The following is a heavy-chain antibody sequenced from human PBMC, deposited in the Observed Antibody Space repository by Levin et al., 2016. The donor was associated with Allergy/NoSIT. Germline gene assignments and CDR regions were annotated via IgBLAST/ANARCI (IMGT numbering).Heavy chain of an antibody. CDR3: ATLRREVPAATPIDY. V-gene: IGHV3-30*03. CDR1: GFTFSSYG. Sequence: GESLKISCAASGFTFSSYGMHWVRQAPGKGLEWVAVISYDGSNKYYADSVKGRFTISRDNSKNTLYLQMNSLRAEDTAVYYCATLRREVPAATPIDYWGQGTLVTVSS. D-gene: IGHD2-2*01. J-gene: IGHJ4*02. CDR2: ISYDGSNK.